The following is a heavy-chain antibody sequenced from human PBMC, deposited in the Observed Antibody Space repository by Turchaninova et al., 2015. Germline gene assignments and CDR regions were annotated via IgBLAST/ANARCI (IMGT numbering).Heavy chain of an antibody. CDR1: GGATTSSCYY. D-gene: IGHD6-13*01. CDR3: ARHQQLVHLFFYYYYMDV. J-gene: IGHJ6*03. CDR2: SYYRWST. V-gene: IGHV4-39*01. Sequence: QLQVQESGQGLVKPSATLSLPCTVSGGATTSSCYYWGWTRPPPGKGLDWIGVSYYRWSTYYNPSLKSRVTISVDTSKNQFSLKLSSVTAADTAVYYCARHQQLVHLFFYYYYMDVWGKGTTVTVSS.